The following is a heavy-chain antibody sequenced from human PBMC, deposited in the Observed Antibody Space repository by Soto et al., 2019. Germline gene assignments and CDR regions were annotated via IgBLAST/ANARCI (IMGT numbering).Heavy chain of an antibody. Sequence: QVQLVESGGGVVQPGRSLRLSCAASGFTFSSYGMHWVRQAPGKGLEWVAVIWYDGSNKYYADSVKGRLTISRDNSKNTLYRQMNSLRSEDTAVYYCARDIDFWSGYTYYYGMDVWGQGTTVTDSS. J-gene: IGHJ6*02. CDR1: GFTFSSYG. CDR2: IWYDGSNK. V-gene: IGHV3-33*01. CDR3: ARDIDFWSGYTYYYGMDV. D-gene: IGHD3-3*01.